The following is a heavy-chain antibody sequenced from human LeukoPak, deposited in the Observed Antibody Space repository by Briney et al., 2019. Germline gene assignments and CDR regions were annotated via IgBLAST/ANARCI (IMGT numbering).Heavy chain of an antibody. V-gene: IGHV3-48*03. J-gene: IGHJ4*02. CDR3: AKIAGTYSPDY. CDR1: GFTISSDE. D-gene: IGHD1-26*01. CDR2: ISSSGTYT. Sequence: GGSLRLSCAASGFTISSDEMNWARQAPGKGLEWVSYISSSGTYTNYADSVKGRFTISRDNAKNSLYLQMNSLSAEDTAVYYCAKIAGTYSPDYWGQGTLVTVSS.